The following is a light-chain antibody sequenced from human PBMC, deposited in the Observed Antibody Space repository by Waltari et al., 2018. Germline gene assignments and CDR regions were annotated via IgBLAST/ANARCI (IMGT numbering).Light chain of an antibody. V-gene: IGKV3-15*01. Sequence: EIVMTQSPASLSRSPGERATLSCRASQSVTTNLAWYQQTPGQAPRLLIYDASTRAAGIPVRFSGSGSGTEFTLTVSGLQSEDFAIYYCQQYNDWPPWTFGQGTKVEIK. CDR3: QQYNDWPPWT. CDR2: DAS. CDR1: QSVTTN. J-gene: IGKJ1*01.